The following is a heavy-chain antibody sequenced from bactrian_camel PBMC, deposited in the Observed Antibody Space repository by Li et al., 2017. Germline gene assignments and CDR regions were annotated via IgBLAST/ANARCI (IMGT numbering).Heavy chain of an antibody. CDR1: DYSTTLC. J-gene: IGHJ6*01. CDR3: AGEQYGGCRASAAFGV. Sequence: HVQLVESGGGSARAGGTLTLSCAAAIDYSTTLCMAWFRQVPGKDREGVAVMDSLGRTKYADSVNGRFTISKGNRKTILYLEMHNLKPEDTGVYYCAGEQYGGCRASAAFGVWGQGTQVTVS. D-gene: IGHD6*01. CDR2: MDSLGRT. V-gene: IGHV3S9*01.